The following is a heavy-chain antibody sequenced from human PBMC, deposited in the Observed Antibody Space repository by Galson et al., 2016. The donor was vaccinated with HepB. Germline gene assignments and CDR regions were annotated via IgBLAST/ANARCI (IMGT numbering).Heavy chain of an antibody. CDR1: GYRFHTYW. D-gene: IGHD2-21*02. CDR3: ARQTAEGSFDY. J-gene: IGHJ4*02. V-gene: IGHV5-51*01. Sequence: QSGAEVKKPGESLKISCQVSGYRFHTYWIAWVRQMPGKGLEWMGMISPNNAETRYTPSLQRQITIPAYKSLTIAYLHWSSVRASDSATYYCARQTAEGSFDYWGQGTLATVSS. CDR2: ISPNNAET.